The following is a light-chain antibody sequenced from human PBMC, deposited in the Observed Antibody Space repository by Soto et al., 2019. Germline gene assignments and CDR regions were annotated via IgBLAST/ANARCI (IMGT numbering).Light chain of an antibody. CDR1: SSYVGGYNV. J-gene: IGLJ3*02. CDR3: SSYRSRGTEV. V-gene: IGLV2-14*03. CDR2: DVN. Sequence: QSALTQPASVSGSPGQTIAISCTGTSSYVGGYNVVSWYQQHPGQAPKVVISDVNNRPSGVSDRFSGSKSGNTASLTISGLQAEDEADYYCSSYRSRGTEVFGGGTKLTVL.